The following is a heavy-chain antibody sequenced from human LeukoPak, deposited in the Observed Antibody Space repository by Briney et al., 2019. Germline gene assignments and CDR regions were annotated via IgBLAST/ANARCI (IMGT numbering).Heavy chain of an antibody. CDR3: ARSPGYYYYYMDV. CDR1: GGSFSGYY. CDR2: INHSGST. V-gene: IGHV4-34*01. Sequence: SETLSLTCAVYGGSFSGYYWSWIRQPPGKGLEWIGEINHSGSTNYNPSLKSRVTISVDTSKNQFSLKLSSVTAADTAVYYCARSPGYYYYYMDVWGKGTTVTVSS. J-gene: IGHJ6*03.